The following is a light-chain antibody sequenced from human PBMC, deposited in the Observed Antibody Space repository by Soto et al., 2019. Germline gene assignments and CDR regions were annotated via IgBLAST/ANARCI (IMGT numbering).Light chain of an antibody. Sequence: MRMSQAPGTVTASIREAVTDTCRASQSVSGWLAWYQQKQGKAPKLLVYDASTLQSGVASRFSGSGSGTAFTLTISGMQPDDSATYSCQQYPNPLNPWMCGQGTKGGIK. CDR2: DAS. CDR1: QSVSGW. V-gene: IGKV1-5*01. CDR3: QQYPNPLNPWM. J-gene: IGKJ1*01.